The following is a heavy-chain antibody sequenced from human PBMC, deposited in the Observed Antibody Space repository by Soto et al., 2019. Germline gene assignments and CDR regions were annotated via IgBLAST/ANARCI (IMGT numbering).Heavy chain of an antibody. D-gene: IGHD2-2*01. V-gene: IGHV3-23*01. J-gene: IGHJ5*02. CDR1: GFTFSSYA. Sequence: GGSLRLSCAASGFTFSSYAMSWVRQAPGKGLEWVSAISGSGGSTYYADSVKGRFTISRDNSKNTLYLQMNSLRAEDTAVYYCERKGYCSSTSCRKSDNWFDPCGQGTLVTVSS. CDR2: ISGSGGST. CDR3: ERKGYCSSTSCRKSDNWFDP.